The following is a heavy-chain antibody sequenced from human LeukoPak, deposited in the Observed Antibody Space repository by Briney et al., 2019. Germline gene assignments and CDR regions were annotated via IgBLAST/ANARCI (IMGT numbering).Heavy chain of an antibody. V-gene: IGHV3-30*02. CDR3: AKVPHSWGLFDS. D-gene: IGHD3-16*01. CDR1: GFTFSRYG. J-gene: IGHJ4*02. CDR2: IRDDGSTR. Sequence: GGSLRLSCAASGFTFSRYGLHWVRQAPGKGLERVAFIRDDGSTRYYADSVKGRFTVSRDNSKNMLYLQMDSLRTEDTAVYYCAKVPHSWGLFDSWGQGTLVTVSS.